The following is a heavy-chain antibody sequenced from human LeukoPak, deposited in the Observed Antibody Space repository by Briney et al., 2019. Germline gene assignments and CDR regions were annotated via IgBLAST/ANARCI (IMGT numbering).Heavy chain of an antibody. Sequence: GASVKVSCKASGYTFTSYDINWVRQATGQGLEWMGWMNPNSGNTGYAQKFQGRVTMTRNTSISTAYMELSSLRSEDTAVYYCARKLWLRPRNWFDPWGQGTLVTVSS. J-gene: IGHJ5*02. D-gene: IGHD5-18*01. CDR1: GYTFTSYD. CDR3: ARKLWLRPRNWFDP. CDR2: MNPNSGNT. V-gene: IGHV1-8*01.